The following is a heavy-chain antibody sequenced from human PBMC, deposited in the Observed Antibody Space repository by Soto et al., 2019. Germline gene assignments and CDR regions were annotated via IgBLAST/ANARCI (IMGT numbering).Heavy chain of an antibody. CDR2: VHYSGST. Sequence: QVQLQESGPGLVKPSQTLSLTCSVSGGSISSGGHYWSWIRQHPGKGLEWIGYVHYSGSTYYNPSLKSRFTXPVXTXKNQFSLILSSVTAADTAVYYCARQATASWGNYFDFWGQGTLVTVSS. V-gene: IGHV4-31*03. D-gene: IGHD1-26*01. CDR3: ARQATASWGNYFDF. CDR1: GGSISSGGHY. J-gene: IGHJ4*02.